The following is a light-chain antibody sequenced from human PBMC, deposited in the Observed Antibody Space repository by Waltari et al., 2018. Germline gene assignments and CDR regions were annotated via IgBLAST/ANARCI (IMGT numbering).Light chain of an antibody. CDR2: DVR. CDR3: QVWDGSSAHYV. CDR1: NIGIKS. V-gene: IGLV3-21*02. J-gene: IGLJ1*01. Sequence: SYVLTQPPSLSVAPGQTARITCGGDNIGIKSVHWFQQRPGQAPVLAVYDVRDRPSGIPERFSGATSGNTATLTISGVGAGDEADYYCQVWDGSSAHYVFGTGTKVTVL.